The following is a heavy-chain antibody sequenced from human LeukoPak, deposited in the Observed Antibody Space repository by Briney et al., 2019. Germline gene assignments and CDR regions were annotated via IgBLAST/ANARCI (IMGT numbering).Heavy chain of an antibody. CDR2: MSATGSGST. CDR1: CGSITNHD. V-gene: IGHV4-4*08. D-gene: IGHD1-26*01. J-gene: IGHJ4*02. Sequence: SETLSLTCTVSCGSITNHDRAWIRQPPGKGLEWIAYMSATGSGSTHYSQSLESRVTISVDTSKNQFSLNLNSVIAADTAVYYCASGQWELDYWGQGILVTVSS. CDR3: ASGQWELDY.